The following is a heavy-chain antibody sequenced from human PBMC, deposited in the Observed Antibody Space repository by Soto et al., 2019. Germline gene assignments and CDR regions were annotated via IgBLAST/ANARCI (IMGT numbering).Heavy chain of an antibody. D-gene: IGHD3-3*01. CDR2: IYYSGST. Sequence: PSKTLSLTCTVSSGSTSSGSYYWDWIRQPPGKGLGWIGNIYYSGSTNYNPSLESRVTISVDTSKNQFSLKLSSVTAADTAVYYCARQTDSSYTFVAFDIWGQGPMVTVS. J-gene: IGHJ3*02. CDR3: ARQTDSSYTFVAFDI. V-gene: IGHV4-39*01. CDR1: SGSTSSGSYY.